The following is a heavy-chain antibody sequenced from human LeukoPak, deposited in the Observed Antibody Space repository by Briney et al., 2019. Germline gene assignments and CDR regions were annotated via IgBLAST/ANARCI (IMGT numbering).Heavy chain of an antibody. CDR1: AFTFGDYA. CDR3: TRDVYGLYSSSWYDWVDP. CDR2: IRSKAYGGTT. Sequence: GGSLRLSCTASAFTFGDYAMSWVRQAAGKGLEWVGFIRSKAYGGTTEYAASVKGRFTISRDDSKSTAYQQMNSLKTEDTAVYYCTRDVYGLYSSSWYDWVDPWGQGTLVTVSS. D-gene: IGHD6-13*01. V-gene: IGHV3-49*04. J-gene: IGHJ5*02.